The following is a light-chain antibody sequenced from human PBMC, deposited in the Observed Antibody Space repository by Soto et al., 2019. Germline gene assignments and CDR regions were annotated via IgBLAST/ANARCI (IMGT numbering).Light chain of an antibody. V-gene: IGLV1-40*01. CDR3: SSYTITATL. J-gene: IGLJ2*01. CDR2: GNR. CDR1: SSSIGAGYA. Sequence: QSVLTQPPSVSGAPGQSVTVSCSGDSSSIGAGYAVSWYQHSPGTAPRLLIYGNRNRPSGVPERFSASKSGTSASLTIAGLQAEDEADYYCSSYTITATLFGRGTKLTVL.